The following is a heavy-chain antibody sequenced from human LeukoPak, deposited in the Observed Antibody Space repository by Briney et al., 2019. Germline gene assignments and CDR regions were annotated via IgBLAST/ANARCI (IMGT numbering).Heavy chain of an antibody. CDR2: ISGSGGST. D-gene: IGHD5-24*01. V-gene: IGHV3-23*01. CDR1: GFTCSSYA. CDR3: AKDRLATRTFDY. Sequence: PGGSLRLSCAASGFTCSSYAMSWVRQAPGKGLEWVSAISGSGGSTYYADSVKGRFTISRDNSKNTLYLQMNSLRAEDTAVYYCAKDRLATRTFDYWGQGTLVTVSS. J-gene: IGHJ4*02.